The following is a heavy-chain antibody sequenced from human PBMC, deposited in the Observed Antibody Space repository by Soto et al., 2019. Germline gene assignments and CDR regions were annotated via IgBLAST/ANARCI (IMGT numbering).Heavy chain of an antibody. CDR1: GGSISNSSYL. J-gene: IGHJ5*02. D-gene: IGHD3-3*01. CDR3: ARALRFLEWFS. CDR2: VSHIGST. V-gene: IGHV4-39*01. Sequence: SETLSLTCSVSGGSISNSSYLWGWVRQPPGKGLQWIGSVSHIGSTNYNPSLKSRLTISVGTSKTQSSLKLSSVTAADTAVYYCARALRFLEWFSWGQGTLVTVSS.